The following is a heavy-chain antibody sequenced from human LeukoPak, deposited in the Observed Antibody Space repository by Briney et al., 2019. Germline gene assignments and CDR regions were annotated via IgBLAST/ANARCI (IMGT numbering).Heavy chain of an antibody. J-gene: IGHJ6*03. CDR3: ARHGSYYYCLDV. CDR2: IYYSRST. CDR1: GGSISSSSNY. D-gene: IGHD3-16*01. Sequence: SETLSLTCTVSGGSISSSSNYWGRIRQPPGKGLEWIGTIYYSRSTYYNPSLKSRVTISGDTSKLQFSLMLTSVTAADTAVYYCARHGSYYYCLDVWGKRTTVTVSS. V-gene: IGHV4-39*01.